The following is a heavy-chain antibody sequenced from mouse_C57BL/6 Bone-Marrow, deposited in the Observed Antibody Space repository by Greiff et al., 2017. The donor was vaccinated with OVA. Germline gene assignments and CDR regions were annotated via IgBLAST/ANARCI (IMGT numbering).Heavy chain of an antibody. J-gene: IGHJ3*01. CDR2: INPSSGYT. D-gene: IGHD2-1*01. CDR3: AREDGNWFAY. CDR1: GYTFTSYT. Sequence: VQLQQPGAELARPGASVKMSCKASGYTFTSYTMHWVKQRPGQGLEWIGYINPSSGYTKYNQKFKDKATLTADKSSSTAYMQLSSLKSEDSAVYYCAREDGNWFAYWGQGTLVTVSA. V-gene: IGHV1-4*01.